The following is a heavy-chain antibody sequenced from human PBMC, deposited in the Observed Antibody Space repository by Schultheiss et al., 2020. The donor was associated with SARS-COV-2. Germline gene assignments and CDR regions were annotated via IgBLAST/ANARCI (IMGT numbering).Heavy chain of an antibody. Sequence: GGSLRLSCAASGFTVSSNYMSWVRQAPGKGLEWVSVIYSGGSTYYADSVKARFTISRDNSKNTLYLQMDSLRAEDTAVYYCARDTELRGASTCFDPWGQGTLVTVSS. D-gene: IGHD1-26*01. V-gene: IGHV3-53*05. CDR3: ARDTELRGASTCFDP. J-gene: IGHJ5*02. CDR1: GFTVSSNY. CDR2: IYSGGST.